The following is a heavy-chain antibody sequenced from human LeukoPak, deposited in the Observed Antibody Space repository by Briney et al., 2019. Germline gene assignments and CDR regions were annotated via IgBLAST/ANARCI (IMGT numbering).Heavy chain of an antibody. CDR1: GFTFSGSA. CDR3: ASEQTYYFSLDV. Sequence: GGSLRLSCAASGFTFSGSAMHWVRLAPGKGLEWVGRIRSKPNKYATGFAASVKGRFTISRDDSKNMAYQQMNSLKIEDTAVYFCASEQTYYFSLDVWGQGTTVTVAS. CDR2: IRSKPNKYAT. J-gene: IGHJ6*02. V-gene: IGHV3-73*01. D-gene: IGHD1/OR15-1a*01.